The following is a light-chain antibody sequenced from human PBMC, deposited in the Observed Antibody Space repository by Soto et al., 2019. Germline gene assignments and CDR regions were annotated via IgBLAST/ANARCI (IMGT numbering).Light chain of an antibody. V-gene: IGKV1-39*01. CDR1: QSISSY. Sequence: DIQMTQSPSSLSASVVDRFTITVLASQSISSYLNLYQQKPGKAPKLLIYAASSLQSGVPSRFSGSGSGTDFTLTISSLQPEDFATYYCQQSYSTPWTFGQGTKV. CDR2: AAS. CDR3: QQSYSTPWT. J-gene: IGKJ1*01.